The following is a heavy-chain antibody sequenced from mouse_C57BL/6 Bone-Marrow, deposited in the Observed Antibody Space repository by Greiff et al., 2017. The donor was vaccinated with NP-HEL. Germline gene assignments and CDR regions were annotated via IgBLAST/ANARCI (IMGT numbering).Heavy chain of an antibody. CDR3: ARVGYYGSRTYYFDY. Sequence: VQLQQPGAELVKPGASVKLSCKASGYTFTSYWMQWVKQRPGQGLEWIGEIDPSDSYTNYNQKFKGEATLTVDTSSSTAYMQLSSLTSEDSAVYYCARVGYYGSRTYYFDYWGQGTTLTVSS. D-gene: IGHD1-1*01. V-gene: IGHV1-50*01. J-gene: IGHJ2*01. CDR1: GYTFTSYW. CDR2: IDPSDSYT.